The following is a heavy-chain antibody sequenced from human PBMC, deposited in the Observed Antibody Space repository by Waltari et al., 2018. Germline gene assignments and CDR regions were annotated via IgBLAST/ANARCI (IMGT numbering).Heavy chain of an antibody. CDR1: GGSFNDYS. Sequence: QVQIHQWGSVLLRPSETLSLTCAVSGGSFNDYSWSWIRQPPGKGLEWIGQINHSGDTDYNPYLMSRVSMSVDTSKKQVSLKLTSVTAADTAMYYCGNLARWGQGTRVTVSS. V-gene: IGHV4-34*01. CDR2: INHSGDT. D-gene: IGHD1-1*01. J-gene: IGHJ3*01. CDR3: GNLAR.